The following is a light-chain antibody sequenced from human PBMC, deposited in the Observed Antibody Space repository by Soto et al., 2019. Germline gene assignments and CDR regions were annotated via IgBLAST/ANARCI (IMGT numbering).Light chain of an antibody. V-gene: IGKV3-15*01. Sequence: EIVMTQSPATLSVSPGERATLSCRASQSVNSNLAWYQQKPGQAPRILIYGASTRATAIPARFSGSGSGTEFTLTISSLQYEDFAVYYCQQYNDWPRTFGGGTKVDIK. CDR3: QQYNDWPRT. J-gene: IGKJ4*01. CDR2: GAS. CDR1: QSVNSN.